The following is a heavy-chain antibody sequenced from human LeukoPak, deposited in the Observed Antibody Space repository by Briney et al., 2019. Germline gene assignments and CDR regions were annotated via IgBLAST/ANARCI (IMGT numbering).Heavy chain of an antibody. V-gene: IGHV4-34*01. CDR3: ARVAWLRFSAFDI. Sequence: SETLSLTCAVYGGSFSGYYWSWIRQPPGKGLEWIGEINHSGSTNYNPSLKSRVTISVDTSKNQFSLKLSSVTAADTAVYYCARVAWLRFSAFDIWGQGTMVTVSS. D-gene: IGHD5-12*01. CDR1: GGSFSGYY. J-gene: IGHJ3*02. CDR2: INHSGST.